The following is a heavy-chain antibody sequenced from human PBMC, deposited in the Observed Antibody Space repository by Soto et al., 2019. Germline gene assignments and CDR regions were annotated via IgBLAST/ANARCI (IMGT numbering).Heavy chain of an antibody. V-gene: IGHV3-30-3*01. CDR3: ATGHYDITINWFDP. CDR1: GFTFSSYS. D-gene: IGHD3-9*01. J-gene: IGHJ5*02. Sequence: EGSLRLSCAASGFTFSSYSMHWVRQAPGKGLKWVAVISYDGFKKYYADSVKGRFTISRDNSNNTLYLQMSSLRAEDTAIYYSATGHYDITINWFDPWPQGTLVYVS. CDR2: ISYDGFKK.